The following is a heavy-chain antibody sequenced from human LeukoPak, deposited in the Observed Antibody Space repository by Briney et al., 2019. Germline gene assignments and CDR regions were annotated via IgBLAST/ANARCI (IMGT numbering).Heavy chain of an antibody. D-gene: IGHD1-26*01. Sequence: PGGTLRLSCEASGFTFSTYVMSWVRQAPGKGLEWVSAVSGSDGSTYYADSVKGRFTISRDNSKNTLYLQMNSLRAEDTAVYYCAKRAVGVAYYFDNWGQGTLVTVSS. J-gene: IGHJ4*02. CDR2: VSGSDGST. CDR3: AKRAVGVAYYFDN. CDR1: GFTFSTYV. V-gene: IGHV3-23*01.